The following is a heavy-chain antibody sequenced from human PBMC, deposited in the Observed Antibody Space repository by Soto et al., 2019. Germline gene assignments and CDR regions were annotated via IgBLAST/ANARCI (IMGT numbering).Heavy chain of an antibody. V-gene: IGHV3-23*04. CDR2: ISDTGDNT. CDR1: GFTFSSYG. Sequence: VQLVESGGGVVQPGRSLRLSCAASGFTFSSYGMHWVRQAPGKGLEWVSLISDTGDNTYYADSVKGRFSIFRDNSKNMLYLQMSSLRAEDTAVYYCAKDGAARAWFGPWGQGTLVAVSS. CDR3: AKDGAARAWFGP. D-gene: IGHD1-26*01. J-gene: IGHJ5*02.